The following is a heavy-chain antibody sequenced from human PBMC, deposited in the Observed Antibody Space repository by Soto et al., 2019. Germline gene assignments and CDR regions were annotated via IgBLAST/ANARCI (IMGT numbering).Heavy chain of an antibody. D-gene: IGHD3-3*01. CDR1: EFSFLTHN. CDR3: ARDYDGAFDY. Sequence: PGGSLRLSCAASEFSFLTHNLNWVRQAPGKGLEGVSNTNSGGSSKSYADSVKGRFTISRDNANNSVDLQMNNLRPEDTGVYYCARDYDGAFDYWCQGTLVTVSS. J-gene: IGHJ4*02. CDR2: TNSGGSSK. V-gene: IGHV3-21*01.